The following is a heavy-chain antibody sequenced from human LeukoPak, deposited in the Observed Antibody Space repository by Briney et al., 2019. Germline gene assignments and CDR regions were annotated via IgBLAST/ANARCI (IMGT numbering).Heavy chain of an antibody. CDR1: GFTFTDYY. V-gene: IGHV3-11*01. Sequence: PGGSLRLSCAASGFTFTDYYMSSLRQAPGKGLEWVAYICESGRTVYYADSVKGRFTISRDNAKNSVYLQMNNLRAEDTAVYYCARDRLGDYDHSGYYDKWGQGTLVTVSS. J-gene: IGHJ4*02. CDR3: ARDRLGDYDHSGYYDK. D-gene: IGHD3-22*01. CDR2: ICESGRTV.